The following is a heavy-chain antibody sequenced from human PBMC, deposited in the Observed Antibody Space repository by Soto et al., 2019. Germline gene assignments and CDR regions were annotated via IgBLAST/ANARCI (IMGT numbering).Heavy chain of an antibody. Sequence: GASVKVCCKASGGTFSSYAISWVRQAPGQGLEWMGGIIPIFGTANYAQKFQGRVTITADESTSTAYMELSSLRSEDTAVYYCARDQGSGEGLRLGELSLYPSNYYYYGMDVWGQGTTVTVSS. CDR3: ARDQGSGEGLRLGELSLYPSNYYYYGMDV. CDR2: IIPIFGTA. V-gene: IGHV1-69*13. J-gene: IGHJ6*02. D-gene: IGHD3-16*02. CDR1: GGTFSSYA.